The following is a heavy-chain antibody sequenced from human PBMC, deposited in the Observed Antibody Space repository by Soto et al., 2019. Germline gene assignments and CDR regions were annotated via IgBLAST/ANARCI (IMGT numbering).Heavy chain of an antibody. CDR3: ATPPPLYSSGIYGGY. CDR1: GFTFSDYY. V-gene: IGHV3-11*01. CDR2: ITSSGSTI. J-gene: IGHJ4*02. Sequence: QVQLAESGGGLVKPGGSLRLSCVASGFTFSDYYMTWIRQAPGKGLEWVSYITSSGSTIYYADSVKGRFTISRDNAKNSLYLQMNSLRAEDTALYYCATPPPLYSSGIYGGYWGQGTLVTVSS. D-gene: IGHD3-22*01.